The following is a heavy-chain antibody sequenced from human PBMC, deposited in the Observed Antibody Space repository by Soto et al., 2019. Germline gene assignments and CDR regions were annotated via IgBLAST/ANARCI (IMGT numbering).Heavy chain of an antibody. J-gene: IGHJ5*02. CDR2: IYYSGST. CDR3: ARMIEYQLLANWFDP. Sequence: SETLSLTCTVSGGSISSYYWSWIRQHPGKGLEWIGYIYYSGSTYYNPSLKSRVTISVDTSKNQFSLKLSSVTAADTAVYYCARMIEYQLLANWFDPWGQGTLVTVSS. V-gene: IGHV4-59*06. D-gene: IGHD2-2*01. CDR1: GGSISSYY.